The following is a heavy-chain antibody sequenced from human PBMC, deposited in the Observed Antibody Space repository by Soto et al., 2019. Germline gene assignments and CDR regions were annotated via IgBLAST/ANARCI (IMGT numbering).Heavy chain of an antibody. J-gene: IGHJ5*02. D-gene: IGHD3-10*01. V-gene: IGHV4-31*03. CDR1: GGSISSGGYY. CDR3: ARGPELITVVRGPTSDYNWFDP. CDR2: IYYSGST. Sequence: PSETLSLTCTVSGGSISSGGYYWSWIRQHPGKGLEWIGYIYYSGSTYYNPSLKSRVTISVDTSKNQFSLKLSSVTATDTAVYYCARGPELITVVRGPTSDYNWFDPWGQGTLVTVSS.